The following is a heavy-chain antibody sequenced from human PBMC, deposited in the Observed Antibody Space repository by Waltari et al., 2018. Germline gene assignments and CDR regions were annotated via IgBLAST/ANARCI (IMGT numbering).Heavy chain of an antibody. J-gene: IGHJ3*02. CDR2: ISWDGGST. D-gene: IGHD1-26*01. Sequence: VQPGGSLRLSCAASGFTFDDYAMHWVRQAPGKGLEWVSLISWDGGSTYYADSVKGRFTISRDNSKNSLYLQMNSLRAEDTALYYCAKDLAFSGSYRWGGAFDIWGQGTMVTVSS. CDR1: GFTFDDYA. CDR3: AKDLAFSGSYRWGGAFDI. V-gene: IGHV3-43D*03.